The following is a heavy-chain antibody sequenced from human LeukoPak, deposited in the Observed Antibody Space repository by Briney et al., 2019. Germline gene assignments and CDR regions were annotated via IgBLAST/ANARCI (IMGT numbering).Heavy chain of an antibody. CDR1: GYTFTSYY. CDR3: ARDYGGNYNWFDP. Sequence: ASVKVSRKASGYTFTSYYMHWVRQAPGQGLEWMGIINPSGGSTSYAQKFQGRVTMTRDMSTSTVYMELSSLRSEDTAVYYCARDYGGNYNWFDPWGQGTLVTVSS. J-gene: IGHJ5*02. V-gene: IGHV1-46*01. D-gene: IGHD4-23*01. CDR2: INPSGGST.